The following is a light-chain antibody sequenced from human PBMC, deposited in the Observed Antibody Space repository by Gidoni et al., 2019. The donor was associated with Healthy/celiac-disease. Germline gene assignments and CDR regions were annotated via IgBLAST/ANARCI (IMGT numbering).Light chain of an antibody. CDR1: QSISSW. V-gene: IGKV1-5*03. J-gene: IGKJ2*01. CDR3: QQYNSYWYT. CDR2: KAS. Sequence: DIQMTQSPSTLSASVGDRVTITCGASQSISSWLAWYQQKPGKAPKLLIYKASSLESGVPSRFSGSGAGTEFNLTISRLQPDDFATYYCQQYNSYWYTFGQGTKLEIK.